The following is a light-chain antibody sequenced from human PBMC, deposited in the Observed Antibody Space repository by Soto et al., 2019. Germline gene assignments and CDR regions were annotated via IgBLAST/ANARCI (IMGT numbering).Light chain of an antibody. Sequence: DIVMTQSPAILSVSLGERVTLSCRASQSVSSNLAWYQQQPGQAPRLLIYGASTRATGFPARFSGSGSGTEFTLTISSLQSEDFAVYYCQQYNNWPLTFGGGTKVEIK. V-gene: IGKV3-15*01. J-gene: IGKJ4*01. CDR1: QSVSSN. CDR2: GAS. CDR3: QQYNNWPLT.